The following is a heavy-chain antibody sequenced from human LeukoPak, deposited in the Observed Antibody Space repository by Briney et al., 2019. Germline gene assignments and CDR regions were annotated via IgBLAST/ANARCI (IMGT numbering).Heavy chain of an antibody. Sequence: GGSLRLSCAASGFTFSSCEMNWVRQAPGKGLEWVSYISRNGSTIYYADSVKGRFTISRDNAKNSLYLQMNSLKAEDTAVYYCASGIAVAANWFDPWGQGTLVTVSS. CDR2: ISRNGSTI. J-gene: IGHJ5*02. CDR1: GFTFSSCE. CDR3: ASGIAVAANWFDP. D-gene: IGHD6-19*01. V-gene: IGHV3-48*03.